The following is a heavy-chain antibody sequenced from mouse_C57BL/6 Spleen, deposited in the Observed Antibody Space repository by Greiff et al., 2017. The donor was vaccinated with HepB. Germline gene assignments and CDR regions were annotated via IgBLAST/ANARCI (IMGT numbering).Heavy chain of an antibody. CDR1: GFTFSDYY. V-gene: IGHV5-12*01. D-gene: IGHD2-4*01. Sequence: EVQVVESGGGLVQPGGSLKLSCAASGFTFSDYYMYWVRQTPEKRLEWVAYISNGGGSTYYPDTVKGRFTISRDNAKNTLYLQMSRLKSDDTAMYYCARQEYDYVLDYWGQGTTLTVSS. CDR2: ISNGGGST. CDR3: ARQEYDYVLDY. J-gene: IGHJ2*01.